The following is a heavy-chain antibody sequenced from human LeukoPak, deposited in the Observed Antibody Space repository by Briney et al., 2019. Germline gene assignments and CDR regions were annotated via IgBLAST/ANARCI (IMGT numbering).Heavy chain of an antibody. J-gene: IGHJ4*02. CDR1: GFTFSDYY. V-gene: IGHV3-11*01. CDR3: ARHYYHGSGHGGY. D-gene: IGHD3-22*01. Sequence: PGGSLRISCAASGFTFSDYYMSWIRQAPGKGLEGLSYFTSIGSTIYYADSVKGRFTISRHNAKNSLYLQMNSLRVEDTAVYYCARHYYHGSGHGGYWGQGTLVTVSS. CDR2: FTSIGSTI.